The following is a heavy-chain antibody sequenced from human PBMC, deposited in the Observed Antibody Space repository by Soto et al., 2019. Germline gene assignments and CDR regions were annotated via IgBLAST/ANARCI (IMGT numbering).Heavy chain of an antibody. Sequence: VQLVESGGGLVKPGGSLRLSCAASGFTFSDYYMTWIRQAPGKGLEWVSYISSSGSTIYYADSVKGRFTISRDNAKNSLYLQMNSPRADDTAVYYCARGGYCSSTSCYPQYSQHWGQGTLVTVSS. CDR2: ISSSGSTI. J-gene: IGHJ1*01. CDR1: GFTFSDYY. V-gene: IGHV3-11*01. D-gene: IGHD2-2*01. CDR3: ARGGYCSSTSCYPQYSQH.